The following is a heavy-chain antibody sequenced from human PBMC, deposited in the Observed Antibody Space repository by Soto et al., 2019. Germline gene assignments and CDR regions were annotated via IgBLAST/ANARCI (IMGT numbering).Heavy chain of an antibody. CDR3: ARTDRDFYGLDV. CDR2: ISAAGDP. Sequence: VQLVESGGGLVQPGGSLRLSCEASGFTFRNYDMHWVRQGTGKGLEWVSGISAAGDPDYSDSVEGRFTISRENAQNSFFLQMNSLRFGDTAVYYCARTDRDFYGLDVWGQGTTVIVSS. CDR1: GFTFRNYD. V-gene: IGHV3-13*05. J-gene: IGHJ6*02.